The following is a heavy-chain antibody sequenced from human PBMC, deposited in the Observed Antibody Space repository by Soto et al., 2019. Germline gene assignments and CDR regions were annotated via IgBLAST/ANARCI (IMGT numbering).Heavy chain of an antibody. CDR3: ARGPVPDGYYGSGSLYWGNMDV. V-gene: IGHV1-2*04. J-gene: IGHJ6*03. CDR2: INPNSGGT. D-gene: IGHD3-10*01. CDR1: GYTFTGYY. Sequence: ASVKVSCKASGYTFTGYYMHWVRQAPGQGLEWMGWINPNSGGTNYAQKFQGWVTMTRDTSISTAYMELSRLRSDDTAVYYCARGPVPDGYYGSGSLYWGNMDVWGKGTTVTVSS.